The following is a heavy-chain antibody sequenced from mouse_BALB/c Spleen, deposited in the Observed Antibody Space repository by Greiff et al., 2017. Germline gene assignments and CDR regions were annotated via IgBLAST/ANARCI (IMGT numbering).Heavy chain of an antibody. CDR2: ISTYYGNT. CDR1: GYTFTDYA. V-gene: IGHV1S137*01. J-gene: IGHJ4*01. Sequence: VQLQQPGAELVRPGASVKLSCKGSGYTFTDYAMHWVKQSHAKSLEWIGVISTYYGNTNYNQKFKGKATMTVDKSSSTAYMELARLTSEDSAIYYCARVDYWGQGTSVTVSS. CDR3: ARVDY.